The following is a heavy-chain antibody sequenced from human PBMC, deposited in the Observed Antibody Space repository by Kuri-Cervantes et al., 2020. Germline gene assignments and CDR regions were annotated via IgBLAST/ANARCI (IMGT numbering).Heavy chain of an antibody. J-gene: IGHJ4*02. CDR2: IDWDDDK. V-gene: IGHV2-70*11. Sequence: SGPTLVKPTQTLTLTCTFSGFSLSTSGMCVSWIRQPPGKALEWLARIDWDDDKYYSTSLKTRLTISKDTSRNQVVLTMTNMDPVDTATYYCARSYDYVWGSYRWDYWGQGTLVTVSS. CDR1: GFSLSTSGMC. D-gene: IGHD3-16*02. CDR3: ARSYDYVWGSYRWDY.